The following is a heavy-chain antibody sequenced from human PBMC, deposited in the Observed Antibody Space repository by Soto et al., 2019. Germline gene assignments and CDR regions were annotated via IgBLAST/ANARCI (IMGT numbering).Heavy chain of an antibody. CDR1: GGSISSGGYY. J-gene: IGHJ5*02. D-gene: IGHD2-2*01. CDR2: IYYSGST. V-gene: IGHV4-31*03. Sequence: SETLSLTCTVSGGSISSGGYYWSWIRQHPGKGLEWIGYIYYSGSTYYNPSLKSRVTISVDTSKNQFSLKLSSVTAADTAVYYCAGYKLGYCSSTSCRNWFDPWGQRTLVTVSA. CDR3: AGYKLGYCSSTSCRNWFDP.